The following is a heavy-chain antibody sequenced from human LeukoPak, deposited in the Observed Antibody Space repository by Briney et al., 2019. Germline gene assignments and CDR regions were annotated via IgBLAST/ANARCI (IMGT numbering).Heavy chain of an antibody. V-gene: IGHV4-59*01. CDR3: AGGTIFGVVMGY. Sequence: PSETLSLTCTVSGGSIISSYYWTWIRQPPGRGLKGFGYIYYSGSSNYNPSLKSRVTISLDTSKNQFSLKLSSANAADTAVYYCAGGTIFGVVMGYWGQGTLVTVSS. J-gene: IGHJ4*02. D-gene: IGHD3-3*01. CDR1: GGSIISSYY. CDR2: IYYSGSS.